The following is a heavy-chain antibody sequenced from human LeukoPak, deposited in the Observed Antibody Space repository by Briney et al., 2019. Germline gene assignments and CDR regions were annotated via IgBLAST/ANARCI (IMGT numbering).Heavy chain of an antibody. J-gene: IGHJ4*02. Sequence: GGSLTLSCAASGFTFSSYCMNWVRPAPWRGPEWVSSISSSSSYIYYADSVKGRFTISRDNAKNSLYLQMNSLRAEDTAVYHCAREPPGRYYYGSGSYFGIDYWGQGTLVTVSS. V-gene: IGHV3-21*01. CDR3: AREPPGRYYYGSGSYFGIDY. CDR2: ISSSSSYI. CDR1: GFTFSSYC. D-gene: IGHD3-10*01.